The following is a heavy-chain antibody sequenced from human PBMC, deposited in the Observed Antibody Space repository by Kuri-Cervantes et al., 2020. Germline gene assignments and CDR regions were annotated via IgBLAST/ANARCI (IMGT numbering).Heavy chain of an antibody. CDR1: GFTFSSYW. CDR3: ARVPGSLSPLYYMDV. Sequence: GGSLRLSCAASGFTFSSYWMSWVRQAPGKGLEWVANIKQDGSEKYYVDSVKGRFTIPRDNAENTLYLQMNSLRVEDTAVYYCARVPGSLSPLYYMDVWGKGTTVTVSS. D-gene: IGHD2-15*01. V-gene: IGHV3-7*01. CDR2: IKQDGSEK. J-gene: IGHJ6*03.